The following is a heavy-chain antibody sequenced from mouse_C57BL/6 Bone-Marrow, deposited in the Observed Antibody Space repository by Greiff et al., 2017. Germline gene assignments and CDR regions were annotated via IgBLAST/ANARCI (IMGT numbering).Heavy chain of an antibody. CDR3: TGTVVATDYYAMDY. J-gene: IGHJ4*01. V-gene: IGHV6-3*01. D-gene: IGHD1-1*01. CDR1: GFTFSNYW. Sequence: EVKLVESGGGLVQPGGSMKLSCVASGFTFSNYWMNWVRQSPEKGLEWVAQIRLKSDNYATNYAESVKGRFTISRDDSKSSVYLQMNNLRAADTGIDYCTGTVVATDYYAMDYWGQGTSVTVSS. CDR2: IRLKSDNYAT.